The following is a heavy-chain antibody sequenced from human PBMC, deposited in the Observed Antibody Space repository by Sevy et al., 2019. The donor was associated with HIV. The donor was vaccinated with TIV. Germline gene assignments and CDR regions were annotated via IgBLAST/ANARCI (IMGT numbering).Heavy chain of an antibody. J-gene: IGHJ6*02. CDR1: GYTFTSYY. CDR3: ARGPGGTANYPHYYYGMDV. Sequence: ASVKVSCKASGYTFTSYYMHWVRQAPGQGLEWMGIINPGGGSTSYAQKFQGRVTMTRDTSTSTVYMELSSLRSEDTAVYYCARGPGGTANYPHYYYGMDVWGQGTTVTVSS. D-gene: IGHD5-18*01. V-gene: IGHV1-46*01. CDR2: INPGGGST.